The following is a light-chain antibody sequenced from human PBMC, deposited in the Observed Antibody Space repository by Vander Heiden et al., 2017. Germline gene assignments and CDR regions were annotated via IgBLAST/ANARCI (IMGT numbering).Light chain of an antibody. CDR3: QSYDSSLNGWV. J-gene: IGLJ3*02. CDR1: SSNIGAGYD. Sequence: QSMLTQPPSVPGAPGQRVTISCTGSSSNIGAGYDVHWYHHLPGTAPKLLIYGNSNRPSGVPDRFSGSRSGTSASLAIIGLQAEDEADYYCQSYDSSLNGWVFGGGTKLTVL. CDR2: GNS. V-gene: IGLV1-40*01.